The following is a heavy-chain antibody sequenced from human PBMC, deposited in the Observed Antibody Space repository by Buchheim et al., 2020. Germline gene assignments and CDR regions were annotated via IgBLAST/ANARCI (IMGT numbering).Heavy chain of an antibody. V-gene: IGHV3-30*04. CDR3: ARDKGRYYFDY. Sequence: QVQLVESGGGVVQPGRSLRLSCAVSGFTFRSYAMHWVRQAPGKGLEWAAVVSYDGSNTYHADSAKGRFTISRDNSKNTLYLQMNSLRGEDTAVYYCARDKGRYYFDYWGQGTL. J-gene: IGHJ4*02. D-gene: IGHD1-26*01. CDR1: GFTFRSYA. CDR2: VSYDGSNT.